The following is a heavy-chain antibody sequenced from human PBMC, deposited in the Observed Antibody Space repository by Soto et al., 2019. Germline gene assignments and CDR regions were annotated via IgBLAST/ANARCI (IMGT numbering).Heavy chain of an antibody. Sequence: ASVKVSCKASGYTFTSYGISWVRQAPGQGLEWMGIINPSGGSTSYAQKFQGRVTMTRDTSTSTVYMELSSLRSEDTAVYYCASYDSSGYYYFGWGQGTLVTVSS. CDR3: ASYDSSGYYYFG. CDR2: INPSGGST. V-gene: IGHV1-46*01. J-gene: IGHJ4*02. D-gene: IGHD3-22*01. CDR1: GYTFTSYG.